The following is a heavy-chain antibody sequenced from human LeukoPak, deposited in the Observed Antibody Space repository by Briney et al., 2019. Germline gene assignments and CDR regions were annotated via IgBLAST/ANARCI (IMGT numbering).Heavy chain of an antibody. V-gene: IGHV4-38-2*01. CDR1: GYSISSGYY. CDR3: ARQGCTNGVCYGLDY. J-gene: IGHJ4*02. Sequence: PSETLSLTCAVSGYSISSGYYWGWIRQPPGKGLEWIGSIYHSGSTYYNPSLKSRVTISVDTSKNQFSLKLSSVTAADTAVYYCARQGCTNGVCYGLDYWGQGTLVTVSS. CDR2: IYHSGST. D-gene: IGHD2-8*01.